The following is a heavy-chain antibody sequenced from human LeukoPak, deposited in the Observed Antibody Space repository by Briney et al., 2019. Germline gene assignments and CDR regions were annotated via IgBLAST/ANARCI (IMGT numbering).Heavy chain of an antibody. Sequence: GESLRISCKGSGYSFTSYWISWVRQMPGKGLEWMGRIDPSDSYTNYSPSFQGHVTISADKSISTAYLQWSSLKASDTAMYYCARRSQGDCNSTSCYLGWFDPWGQGTLVTVSS. V-gene: IGHV5-10-1*01. CDR1: GYSFTSYW. CDR3: ARRSQGDCNSTSCYLGWFDP. D-gene: IGHD2-2*01. CDR2: IDPSDSYT. J-gene: IGHJ5*02.